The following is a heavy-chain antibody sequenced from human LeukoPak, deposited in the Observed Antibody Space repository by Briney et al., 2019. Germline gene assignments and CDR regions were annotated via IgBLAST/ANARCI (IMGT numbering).Heavy chain of an antibody. D-gene: IGHD2-2*02. J-gene: IGHJ5*02. Sequence: GGSLRLSCAASGFTFSSYAMSWVRQAPGKGLEWVSAISGSGGSTYYADSVKGRFTISRDNSKNTLYLQMNCLRAEDTAVYYCAPQRYCSSTSCYTPYNWFDPWGQGTLVTVSS. CDR3: APQRYCSSTSCYTPYNWFDP. CDR2: ISGSGGST. CDR1: GFTFSSYA. V-gene: IGHV3-23*01.